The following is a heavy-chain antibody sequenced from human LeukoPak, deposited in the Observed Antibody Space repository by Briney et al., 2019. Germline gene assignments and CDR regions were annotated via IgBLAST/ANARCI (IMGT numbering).Heavy chain of an antibody. D-gene: IGHD6-13*01. V-gene: IGHV3-11*01. J-gene: IGHJ4*02. CDR1: GLTFSDYY. Sequence: GGSLRLSCAADGLTFSDYYMTWIRQAPGTGLEWVSYISGSGGRIHYADSVKGRFTISRDNAKNSLYLQMNSLRAEDTAVYYCASSFAAAIDYWGQGTLVTVSS. CDR3: ASSFAAAIDY. CDR2: ISGSGGRI.